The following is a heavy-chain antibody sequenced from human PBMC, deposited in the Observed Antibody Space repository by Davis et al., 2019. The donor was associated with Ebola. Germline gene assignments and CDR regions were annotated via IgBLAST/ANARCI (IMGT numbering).Heavy chain of an antibody. Sequence: PSETLSLTCDVYAATMANYLLRWIRQTPGSEPEWPRYFSYTGTPRYKPSLTSRLTVSGDMSKKQFSLRLTSVTAADTAVYYCGRGLHNWNTLYLWGPGTLVTV. J-gene: IGHJ1*01. CDR3: GRGLHNWNTLYL. D-gene: IGHD1/OR15-1a*01. CDR1: AATMANYL. CDR2: FSYTGTP. V-gene: IGHV4-59*01.